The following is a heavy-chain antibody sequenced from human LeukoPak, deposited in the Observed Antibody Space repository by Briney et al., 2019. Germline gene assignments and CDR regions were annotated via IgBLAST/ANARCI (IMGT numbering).Heavy chain of an antibody. Sequence: GGSLRLSCAASGFTFSSYAMSWVRQAPGKGLEWVSAISGSGGSTYYADSVKGRFTISRDNSKNTLYLQMNSLRAEDTAVYYCARVPYDSSGYYYFDYWGQGTLVTVSS. CDR2: ISGSGGST. J-gene: IGHJ4*02. D-gene: IGHD3-22*01. V-gene: IGHV3-23*01. CDR3: ARVPYDSSGYYYFDY. CDR1: GFTFSSYA.